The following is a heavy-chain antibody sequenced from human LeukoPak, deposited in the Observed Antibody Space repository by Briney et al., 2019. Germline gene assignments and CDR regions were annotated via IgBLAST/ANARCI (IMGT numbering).Heavy chain of an antibody. CDR1: GVSINNYF. J-gene: IGHJ2*01. CDR2: IYYTGRT. V-gene: IGHV4-59*01. CDR3: AREKFFDL. Sequence: SETLSLTCTVSGVSINNYFWSWIRQPPGKRLEWIGYIYYTGRTDDNPSLRSRVTLSLDTSKSQVSLKLSSVTAADTAVYYCAREKFFDLWGRGTLVTVSP.